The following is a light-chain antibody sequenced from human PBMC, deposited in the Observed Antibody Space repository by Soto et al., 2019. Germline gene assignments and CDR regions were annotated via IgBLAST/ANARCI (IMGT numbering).Light chain of an antibody. CDR1: QSVSNNY. Sequence: EIVLTQSPGTLSLSPGERATLSCRASQSVSNNYLACYQQKPGQAPRLLIYGASSRATGIPDRFSGSGSVSDFTLTISRLEPEDCAVYYGQEYGSSPLFTFGPGTKVYI. J-gene: IGKJ3*01. V-gene: IGKV3-20*01. CDR3: QEYGSSPLFT. CDR2: GAS.